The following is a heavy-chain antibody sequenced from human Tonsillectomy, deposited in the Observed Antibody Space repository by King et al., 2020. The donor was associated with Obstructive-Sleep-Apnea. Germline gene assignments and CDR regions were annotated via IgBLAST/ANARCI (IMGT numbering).Heavy chain of an antibody. Sequence: QLVQSGAEVKQPGSSVKVSCKATGGTFSSYGISWVRQAPGQGLEWMGGSIPILHITNYARKFQGRLTVVADKSTDTAFMELSSLRSEDTAMYYCARVSAATGKGPDFWGQGSLVTVSS. J-gene: IGHJ4*02. CDR1: GGTFSSYG. V-gene: IGHV1-69*10. D-gene: IGHD1-1*01. CDR2: SIPILHIT. CDR3: ARVSAATGKGPDF.